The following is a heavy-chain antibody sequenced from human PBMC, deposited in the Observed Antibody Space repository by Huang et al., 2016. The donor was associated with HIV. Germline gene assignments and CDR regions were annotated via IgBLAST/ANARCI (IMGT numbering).Heavy chain of an antibody. D-gene: IGHD3-3*01. Sequence: QVQLQESGPGLVKPSETLSLTCTVSGGSVSSGDYYWSWIRQPPGKGLAWIGYIYDSWSTNYNPSFKRRVTISVDTSKNQFSLKLTSVTAADTAVYYCARCPTYYDFWSGYYIWFDPWGQGTLVTVSS. CDR2: IYDSWST. CDR1: GGSVSSGDYY. CDR3: ARCPTYYDFWSGYYIWFDP. V-gene: IGHV4-61*08. J-gene: IGHJ5*02.